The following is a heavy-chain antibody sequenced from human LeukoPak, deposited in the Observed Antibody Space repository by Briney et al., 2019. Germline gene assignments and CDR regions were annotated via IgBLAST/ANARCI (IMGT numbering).Heavy chain of an antibody. D-gene: IGHD3-10*01. CDR1: GFTFSSYA. Sequence: GRSLRLSCAASGFTFSSYAMHSVRQAPGKGLEWVAVISYDGSNKYYADSVKGRFTISRDNSKNTLYLQMNSLRAEDTAVYYCAREEYYYGSGSYYNYFDYWGQGTLVTVSS. V-gene: IGHV3-30*04. CDR2: ISYDGSNK. J-gene: IGHJ4*02. CDR3: AREEYYYGSGSYYNYFDY.